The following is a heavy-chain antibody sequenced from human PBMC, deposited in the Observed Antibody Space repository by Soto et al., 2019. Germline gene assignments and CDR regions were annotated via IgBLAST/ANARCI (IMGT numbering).Heavy chain of an antibody. CDR3: ARDDPHSSSWFS. J-gene: IGHJ4*02. CDR1: GGSVSSGSYY. V-gene: IGHV4-61*01. Sequence: QVQLQESGPGLVKPSETLSLTCTVSGGSVSSGSYYWSWIRQPPGKGLEWIGYIYYSGSTNYNPSLKSRVTISVDTSNNQFSLKLSSVTAADTAVYYCARDDPHSSSWFSWGQGTLVTVSS. CDR2: IYYSGST. D-gene: IGHD6-13*01.